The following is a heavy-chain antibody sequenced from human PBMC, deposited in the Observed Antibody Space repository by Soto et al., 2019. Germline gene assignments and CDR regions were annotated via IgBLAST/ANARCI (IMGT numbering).Heavy chain of an antibody. Sequence: ASVKVSCKASGYTFTSYGISWVRQAPGQGLEWMGWISAYNGNTNYAQKLKSRVTMTTDTSTSTANMKMRSLRTDDSVVYYCARDEAVAGFNWFDPWGQGTLVTVSS. D-gene: IGHD6-19*01. CDR3: ARDEAVAGFNWFDP. CDR2: ISAYNGNT. CDR1: GYTFTSYG. J-gene: IGHJ5*02. V-gene: IGHV1-18*01.